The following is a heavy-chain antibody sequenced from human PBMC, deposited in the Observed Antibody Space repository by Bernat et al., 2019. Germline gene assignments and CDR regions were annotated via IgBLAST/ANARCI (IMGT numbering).Heavy chain of an antibody. CDR2: IYYSGST. CDR3: ASGPVPAARIYYYYYGMDV. D-gene: IGHD2-2*01. Sequence: QLQLQESGPGLVKPSETLSLTCTVSGGSISSSSYYWGWIRQPPGKGLEWIGSIYYSGSTYYNPSLKSRVTISVDTSKNQFSLKLSSVTAADTAVYYCASGPVPAARIYYYYYGMDVRGQGTTVTVSS. CDR1: GGSISSSSYY. V-gene: IGHV4-39*01. J-gene: IGHJ6*02.